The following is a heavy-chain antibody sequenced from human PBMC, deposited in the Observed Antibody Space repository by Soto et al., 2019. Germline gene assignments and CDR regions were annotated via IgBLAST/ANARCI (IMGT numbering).Heavy chain of an antibody. V-gene: IGHV3-66*01. CDR2: IYSGGNT. D-gene: IGHD2-15*01. CDR1: GFTVSSNY. Sequence: GGSLRLSCASSGFTVSSNYMDLVRQAPGKGLEWVSVIYSGGNTYYADSVKGRFTISRDNSKNTLYLQMNSLRAEDTAVYYCTRAGYYCSGGSCYYYYDMDVWGQGTTVTVSS. CDR3: TRAGYYCSGGSCYYYYDMDV. J-gene: IGHJ6*02.